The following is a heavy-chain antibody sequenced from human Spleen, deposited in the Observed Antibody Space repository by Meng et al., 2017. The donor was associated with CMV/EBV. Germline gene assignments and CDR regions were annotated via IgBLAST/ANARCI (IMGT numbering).Heavy chain of an antibody. CDR1: GFTFSKAW. V-gene: IGHV3-23*01. CDR3: AKSRNGYGGEDH. Sequence: LSLTCAASGFTFSKAWMSWVRQAPGKGLEWVSTISDSGGNTYYPDSVKGRFTISRDNSNKTVYLQMNRLRAEDTAIYYCAKSRNGYGGEDHWGQGMLVTVSS. CDR2: ISDSGGNT. J-gene: IGHJ4*02. D-gene: IGHD5-12*01.